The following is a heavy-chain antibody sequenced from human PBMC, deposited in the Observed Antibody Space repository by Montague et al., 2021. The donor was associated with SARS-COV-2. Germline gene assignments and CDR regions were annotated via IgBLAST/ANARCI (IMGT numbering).Heavy chain of an antibody. CDR1: GDSITSIIHY. V-gene: IGHV4-39*01. CDR3: TRHPTTVTTFH. J-gene: IGHJ4*02. D-gene: IGHD4-17*01. CDR2: IFYTGTI. Sequence: SDTLSLTCTVSGDSITSIIHYWGWIRQPPGKGLEWIASIFYTGTIYYNPSLKSRVTMSLDTSKSQFSLNLTSVTAADTAVYFCTRHPTTVTTFHWGQGSLVTVSS.